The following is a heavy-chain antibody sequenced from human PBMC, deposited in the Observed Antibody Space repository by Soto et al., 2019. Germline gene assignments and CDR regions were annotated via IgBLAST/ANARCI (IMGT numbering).Heavy chain of an antibody. J-gene: IGHJ4*02. V-gene: IGHV3-21*01. Sequence: VGSLRLSCAASGFTFSSYSMNWVRQAPGKGLEWVSSISSSSSYIYYADSVKGRFTISRDNAKNSLYLQMNSLRAEDTAVYYCARDLYYCSSTSCYPYFPVYFDYWGQGTLVTVSS. CDR1: GFTFSSYS. D-gene: IGHD2-2*01. CDR2: ISSSSSYI. CDR3: ARDLYYCSSTSCYPYFPVYFDY.